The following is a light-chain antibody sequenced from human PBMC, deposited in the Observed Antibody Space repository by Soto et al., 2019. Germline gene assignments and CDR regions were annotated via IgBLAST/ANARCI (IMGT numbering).Light chain of an antibody. CDR3: QHYDNLSYT. CDR2: DAS. CDR1: QDISNY. V-gene: IGKV1-33*01. J-gene: IGKJ2*01. Sequence: DIQMTQSPSSLSASVGDRVTITCQASQDISNYLNWYQQKPGKAPKLVIYDASNLETGVPSRFSGSGSGTDFTFTISSLQPEDIATYSCQHYDNLSYTFGQGTKLEIK.